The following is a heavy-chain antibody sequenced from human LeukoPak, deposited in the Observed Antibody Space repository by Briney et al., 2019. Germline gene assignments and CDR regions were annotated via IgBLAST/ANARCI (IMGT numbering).Heavy chain of an antibody. CDR2: INPNSGGT. Sequence: GASVKVSCKASGYTFTGYYMHWVRQAPGQGLEWMGWINPNSGGTNYAQKFQGRVTMTRDTSISTAYMELSRLRSDDTAVYYCARVPGYCSSTSCYAFDYWGQGTLVTVSS. CDR3: ARVPGYCSSTSCYAFDY. V-gene: IGHV1-2*02. D-gene: IGHD2-2*01. J-gene: IGHJ4*02. CDR1: GYTFTGYY.